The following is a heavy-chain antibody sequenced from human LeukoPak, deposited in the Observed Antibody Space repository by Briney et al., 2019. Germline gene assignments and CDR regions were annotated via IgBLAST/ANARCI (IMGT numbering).Heavy chain of an antibody. D-gene: IGHD3-10*01. CDR3: ARDMLGTYYYDSGSRDYGMDV. J-gene: IGHJ6*02. Sequence: GGSLRLSCAASGFTFSNFWMNWVSQAPGKGLEWVSYISSGSSTIYYADSVKGRFTISRDYAKNSLYLQMNSLRAEDTAVYYCARDMLGTYYYDSGSRDYGMDVWGQGTTVTVSS. V-gene: IGHV3-48*01. CDR1: GFTFSNFW. CDR2: ISSGSSTI.